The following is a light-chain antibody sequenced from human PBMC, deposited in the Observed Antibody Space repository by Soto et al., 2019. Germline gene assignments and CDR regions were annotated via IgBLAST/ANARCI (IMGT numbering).Light chain of an antibody. CDR3: QHYTNWPLT. V-gene: IGKV3-15*01. CDR1: HDVSSR. J-gene: IGKJ4*01. CDR2: DAS. Sequence: EMVMTQSPVTLSVSPGERATLSCRASHDVSSRLAWYQQKPGQAPRLLIYDASTRATGLPVRFSGSGSGTEFTLTISSLQSEDFAVYYCQHYTNWPLTFGGGTKVEIK.